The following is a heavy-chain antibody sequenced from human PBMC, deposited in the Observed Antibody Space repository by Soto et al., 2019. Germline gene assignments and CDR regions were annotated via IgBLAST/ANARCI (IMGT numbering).Heavy chain of an antibody. CDR3: ARDLALAGNY. J-gene: IGHJ4*02. CDR2: ISSTSSYT. Sequence: PGGSLRLSCAASGFTFSSYAMNWVRQTQEKGLEWVSSISSTSSYTHYADSVKGRFTISRDNANNSLFLQMNSLRAEDTATYYCARDLALAGNYWGQGVLVTVSS. D-gene: IGHD6-19*01. CDR1: GFTFSSYA. V-gene: IGHV3-21*01.